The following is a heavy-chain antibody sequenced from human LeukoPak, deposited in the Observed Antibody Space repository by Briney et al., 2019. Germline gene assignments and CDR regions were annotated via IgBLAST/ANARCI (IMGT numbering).Heavy chain of an antibody. CDR2: IAADNRKT. J-gene: IGHJ4*02. V-gene: IGHV1-18*01. D-gene: IGHD1-1*01. Sequence: ASVKVSCKTSGYTFTGYGISWVRQAPGQGLEWMGWIAADNRKTYYAQNLQDRVTMTTDSSTNTAYMDLRSLRSDDTAVYYCARVYWNGGRAFDYWGQGTLVTVSS. CDR1: GYTFTGYG. CDR3: ARVYWNGGRAFDY.